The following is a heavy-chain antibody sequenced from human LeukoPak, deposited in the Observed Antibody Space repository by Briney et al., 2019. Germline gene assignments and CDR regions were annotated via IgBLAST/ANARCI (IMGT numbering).Heavy chain of an antibody. CDR3: AAAGNYYDSSGLIRVDAFDI. D-gene: IGHD3-22*01. CDR1: GFTFTSSA. CDR2: IVVGSGNT. V-gene: IGHV1-58*02. J-gene: IGHJ3*02. Sequence: VKVSCKASGFTFTSSAMQWVRQARGQRLEWIGWIVVGSGNTSYAQKFQERVTITRDMSTSTAYMELSSLRSEDTAVYYCAAAGNYYDSSGLIRVDAFDIWGQGTMVTVSS.